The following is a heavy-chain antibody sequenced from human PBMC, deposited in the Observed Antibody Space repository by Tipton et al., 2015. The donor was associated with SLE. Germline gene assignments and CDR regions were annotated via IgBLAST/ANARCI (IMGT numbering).Heavy chain of an antibody. D-gene: IGHD1-26*01. J-gene: IGHJ3*02. CDR2: ISSSSSYT. V-gene: IGHV3-11*05. CDR3: ARELYSGSYSAFDI. Sequence: GSLRLSCAASGFTFSDYYMSWIRQAPGKGLEWVSYISSSSSYTNYADSVKGRFTISRDNAKNSLYLQMNSLRAEDTAVYYCARELYSGSYSAFDIWGQGTMVTVSS. CDR1: GFTFSDYY.